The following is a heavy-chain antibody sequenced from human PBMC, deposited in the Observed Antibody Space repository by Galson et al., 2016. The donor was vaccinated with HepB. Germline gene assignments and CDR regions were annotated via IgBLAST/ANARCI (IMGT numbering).Heavy chain of an antibody. CDR1: GFTFGAYG. D-gene: IGHD3-3*01. CDR3: AKGDWSGYSQMHFDY. V-gene: IGHV3-9*01. CDR2: ISGSGQSL. J-gene: IGHJ4*02. Sequence: SLRLSCAASGFTFGAYGMHWVRQVPGKGLEWVSGISGSGQSLGYVDAVKGRFTISRDNAQNSLYLQMNSLRSEDTAFYYCAKGDWSGYSQMHFDYWGQGTLVTVSS.